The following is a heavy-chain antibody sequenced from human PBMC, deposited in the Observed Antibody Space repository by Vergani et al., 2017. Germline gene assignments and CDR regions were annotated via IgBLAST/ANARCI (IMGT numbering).Heavy chain of an antibody. CDR3: ARGLGGWVDY. CDR2: INHSGST. D-gene: IGHD6-19*01. CDR1: GGSFSGYY. J-gene: IGHJ4*02. Sequence: HVQLQQWCAGLLKPSETLSLICAVYGGSFSGYYWGWSRQPPGKGLEWIGEINHSGSTNYNPSLKSRVTISVDTSKNQFSLKLSSVTAADTAVYYCARGLGGWVDYWGQGTLVTVSS. V-gene: IGHV4-34*01.